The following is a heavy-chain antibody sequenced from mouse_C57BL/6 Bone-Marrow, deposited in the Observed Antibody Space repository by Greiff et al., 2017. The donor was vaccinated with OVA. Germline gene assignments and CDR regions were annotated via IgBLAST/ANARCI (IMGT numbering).Heavy chain of an antibody. D-gene: IGHD2-3*01. CDR2: ISRGSSTI. CDR1: GFTFSDYG. J-gene: IGHJ3*01. Sequence: EVQLVESGGGLVKPGGSLKLSCAASGFTFSDYGMHWVRQAPEKGLEWVAYISRGSSTIYYADTVKGRFTFSRDNAKNTRFLQMTSLSSEDTAIYYCARGRWLFAYWGQGTMVTVSA. V-gene: IGHV5-17*01. CDR3: ARGRWLFAY.